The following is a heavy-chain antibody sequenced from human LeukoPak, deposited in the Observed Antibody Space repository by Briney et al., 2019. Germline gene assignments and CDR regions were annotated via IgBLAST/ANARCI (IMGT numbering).Heavy chain of an antibody. CDR1: GFSLNSYS. V-gene: IGHV3-48*02. J-gene: IGHJ4*02. CDR3: TRDPDALDY. Sequence: GGSLRLSCAASGFSLNSYSMNWVRQAPGKGLEWVAYIRSSGSTIYNADSVKGRFTISRDTAKNSLYLQMNSLRDEDTAVYYCTRDPDALDYWGQGTLVTVSS. CDR2: IRSSGSTI.